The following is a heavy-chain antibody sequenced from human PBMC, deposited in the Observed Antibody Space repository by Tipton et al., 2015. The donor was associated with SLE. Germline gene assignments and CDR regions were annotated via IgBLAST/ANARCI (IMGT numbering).Heavy chain of an antibody. CDR2: IYYSGST. CDR1: GGSISSSDYY. J-gene: IGHJ2*01. CDR3: ARDHLATKRLFMTMVTHSFDL. V-gene: IGHV4-61*08. D-gene: IGHD4-17*01. Sequence: TLSLTCTVSGGSISSSDYYWSWIRQPPGKGLEWIGYIYYSGSTNYNPSLKSRITISVDTSKNQFSLNLSSVTAADTAVYYCARDHLATKRLFMTMVTHSFDLWGRGTLVTVSS.